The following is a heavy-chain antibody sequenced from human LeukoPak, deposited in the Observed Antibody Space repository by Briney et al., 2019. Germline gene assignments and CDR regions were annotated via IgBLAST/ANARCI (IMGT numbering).Heavy chain of an antibody. Sequence: GGSLRLSCAASGFTFSNSTMNWVRQAPGKGLEWVSFIGSGSSHIHYADSVKGRFTISRDNAKNSLYLQMNSLRAEDTAVYYCVRDWRFDSSVLVGFDSWGQGTLVTVSS. D-gene: IGHD6-6*01. CDR2: IGSGSSHI. CDR1: GFTFSNST. V-gene: IGHV3-48*01. CDR3: VRDWRFDSSVLVGFDS. J-gene: IGHJ4*02.